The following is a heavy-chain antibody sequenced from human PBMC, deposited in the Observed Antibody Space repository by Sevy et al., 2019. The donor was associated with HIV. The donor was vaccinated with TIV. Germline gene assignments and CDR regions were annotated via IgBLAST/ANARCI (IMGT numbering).Heavy chain of an antibody. CDR3: GKGGGGHYDPDEIGYYFYYYNMDV. CDR2: ISGSGTRT. J-gene: IGHJ6*03. Sequence: GSLRLSCAVSGFSFDSYGMTWVRQAPGKGLEWVSGISGSGTRTYYADSVKGRFIISRVNSKNTLYLQMNSLRSEDTAQFCWGKGGGGHYDPDEIGYYFYYYNMDVWGKGTTVTVSS. CDR1: GFSFDSYG. V-gene: IGHV3-23*01. D-gene: IGHD3-22*01.